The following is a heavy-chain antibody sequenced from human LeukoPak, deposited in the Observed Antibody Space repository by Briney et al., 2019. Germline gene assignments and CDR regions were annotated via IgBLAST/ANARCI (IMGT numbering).Heavy chain of an antibody. Sequence: PSETLSLTCAVYGGSFSGYYWSWIRQPPGKGLEWIGEINHSGSTNYNPSLKSRVTISVDTSKNQFSLKLSSVTAADTAVYYCARHWPPRPYDFLYLGFDYWGQGTLVTVSS. D-gene: IGHD3-3*01. CDR3: ARHWPPRPYDFLYLGFDY. CDR2: INHSGST. J-gene: IGHJ4*02. V-gene: IGHV4-34*01. CDR1: GGSFSGYY.